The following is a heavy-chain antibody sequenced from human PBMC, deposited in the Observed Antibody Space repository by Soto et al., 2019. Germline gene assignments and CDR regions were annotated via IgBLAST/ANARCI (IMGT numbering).Heavy chain of an antibody. CDR1: GGTFSSYA. J-gene: IGHJ6*02. CDR2: IIPIVGTA. Sequence: QVQLVQSGAEVKKPGSSVKVSCKSSGGTFSSYAISWVRQAPGQGLEWMGGIIPIVGTADYAQKFQGRVTITADESTSTAYMELSSLRSEDTAVYYCASSAMDHYYYGMDVWGQGTTVTVSS. CDR3: ASSAMDHYYYGMDV. V-gene: IGHV1-69*12. D-gene: IGHD5-18*01.